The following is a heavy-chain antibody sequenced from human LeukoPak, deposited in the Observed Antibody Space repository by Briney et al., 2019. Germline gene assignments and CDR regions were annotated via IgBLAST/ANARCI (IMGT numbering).Heavy chain of an antibody. D-gene: IGHD3-16*01. Sequence: GGSLRLSCAASGFTFSSYWMSWVRQAPGKGLEWVANIKEDGSEKYYVDSVKGRFTISRDNSKNTLYLQMNSLRAEDTAVYYCARGNYHSPDAFDIWGQGTMVTVSS. CDR3: ARGNYHSPDAFDI. CDR1: GFTFSSYW. CDR2: IKEDGSEK. J-gene: IGHJ3*02. V-gene: IGHV3-7*01.